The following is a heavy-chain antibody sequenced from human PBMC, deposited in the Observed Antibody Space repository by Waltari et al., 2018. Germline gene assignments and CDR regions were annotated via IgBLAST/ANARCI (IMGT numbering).Heavy chain of an antibody. CDR2: IYTSGST. Sequence: QVQLRESGPGLVKPSSTLSLTCPVPGVSISSGSYCWSCLRQPAGKGLEWIGYIYTSGSTNYNPSLKSRVTISVDTSKNQFSLKLSSVTAADTAVYYCARARSGAANFDYWGQGTLVTVSS. V-gene: IGHV4-61*09. J-gene: IGHJ4*02. CDR1: GVSISSGSYC. CDR3: ARARSGAANFDY.